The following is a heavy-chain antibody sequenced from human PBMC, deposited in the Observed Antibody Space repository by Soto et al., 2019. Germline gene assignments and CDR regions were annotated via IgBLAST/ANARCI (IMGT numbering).Heavy chain of an antibody. V-gene: IGHV5-51*01. CDR3: ARQDYSPYYYYGMDV. CDR1: GYSFTSYW. CDR2: IYPGDSVT. D-gene: IGHD4-4*01. Sequence: RESLKISCKGSGYSFTSYWIGWVRQMPGKGLELMGIIYPGDSVTRYSPSFQGQVTISADKSISTAYLQWSSLKASDTAMYYCARQDYSPYYYYGMDVWGQGTTVTVSS. J-gene: IGHJ6*02.